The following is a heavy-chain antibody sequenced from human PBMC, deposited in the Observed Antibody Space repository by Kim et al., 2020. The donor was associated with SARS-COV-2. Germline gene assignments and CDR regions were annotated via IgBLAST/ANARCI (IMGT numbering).Heavy chain of an antibody. J-gene: IGHJ5*02. CDR2: ISYDGSNK. CDR3: AKDLPSEPHYYDSSGFDP. Sequence: GGSLRLSCAASGFTFSSYGMHWVRQAPGKGLEWVAVISYDGSNKYYADSVKGRFTISRDNSKNTLYLQMNSLRAEDTAVYYCAKDLPSEPHYYDSSGFDPWGQGTLVTVSS. CDR1: GFTFSSYG. V-gene: IGHV3-30*18. D-gene: IGHD3-22*01.